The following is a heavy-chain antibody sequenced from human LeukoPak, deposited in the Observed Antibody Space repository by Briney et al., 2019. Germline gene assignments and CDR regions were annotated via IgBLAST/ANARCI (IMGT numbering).Heavy chain of an antibody. D-gene: IGHD5-18*01. Sequence: PSQTLSLTCTVSGGSISSGSYYWSWIRQPAGKGLEWIGRIYTSGSTNYNPSLKSRVTISVDTSKNQFSLKLSSVTAADTAVYYCARLIRGYSYGKFDYWGQGTLVTVSS. CDR1: GGSISSGSYY. V-gene: IGHV4-61*02. CDR2: IYTSGST. CDR3: ARLIRGYSYGKFDY. J-gene: IGHJ4*02.